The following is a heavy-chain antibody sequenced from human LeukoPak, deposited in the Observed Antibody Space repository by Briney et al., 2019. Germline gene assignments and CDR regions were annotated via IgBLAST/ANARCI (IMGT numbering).Heavy chain of an antibody. CDR1: RYTFIGYY. D-gene: IGHD6-13*01. J-gene: IGHJ4*02. CDR3: ARDGIGASSWYGRGGFGY. V-gene: IGHV1-2*02. CDR2: INPNSGGT. Sequence: ASVKVSFKSSRYTFIGYYLHWVGQAPGQGLEWMGWINPNSGGTNYAQKFQGRVTMTRDTSISTAYMELSRLRSDDTAVYYCARDGIGASSWYGRGGFGYGRQGTLVTVSS.